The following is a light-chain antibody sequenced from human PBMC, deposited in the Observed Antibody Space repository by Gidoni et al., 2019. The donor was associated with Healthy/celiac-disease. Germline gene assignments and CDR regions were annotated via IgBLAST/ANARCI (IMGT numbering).Light chain of an antibody. Sequence: DIQITQSPSSLSASVGDRVTITCRASQSISSYLNWYQQKPGKDPKLLIYAASSLQSGVPSRFSGSGSGTDFTLTISSLQPEDFATYYCQQSYSTPSITFGQGTRLEIK. J-gene: IGKJ5*01. CDR1: QSISSY. CDR2: AAS. V-gene: IGKV1-39*01. CDR3: QQSYSTPSIT.